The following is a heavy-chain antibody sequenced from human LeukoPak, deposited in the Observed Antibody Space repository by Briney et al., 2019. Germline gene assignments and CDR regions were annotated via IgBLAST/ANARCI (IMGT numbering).Heavy chain of an antibody. CDR2: IYYSGST. D-gene: IGHD2-2*01. CDR3: ARAEVVVPAAAHFDY. Sequence: PSQTLSLTCTVSDGSISSGDYYWSWIRQPPGKGLEWIGYIYYSGSTYYNPSLKSRVTISVDTSKNQFSLKLSSVTAADTAVYYCARAEVVVPAAAHFDYWGQGTLVTVSS. V-gene: IGHV4-30-4*08. J-gene: IGHJ4*02. CDR1: DGSISSGDYY.